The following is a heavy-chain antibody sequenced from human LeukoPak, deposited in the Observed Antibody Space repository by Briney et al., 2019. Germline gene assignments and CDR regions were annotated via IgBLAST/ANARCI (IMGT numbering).Heavy chain of an antibody. CDR3: AKGVAVASPYYFDY. CDR2: ISGSGSST. J-gene: IGHJ4*02. V-gene: IGHV3-23*01. D-gene: IGHD6-19*01. CDR1: GFTFSSYA. Sequence: PGGSLRLSCAASGFTFSSYAMSWVRQAPGKGLKWVSTISGSGSSTYYADSVKGRFTISRDNSKNTLYLQMNSLRAEDTAVYYCAKGVAVASPYYFDYWGQGTLVTVSS.